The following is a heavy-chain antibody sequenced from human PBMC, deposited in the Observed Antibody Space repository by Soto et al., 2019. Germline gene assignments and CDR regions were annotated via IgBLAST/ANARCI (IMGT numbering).Heavy chain of an antibody. Sequence: GGSLRLSCAASGFTFSSYAMHWVRQAPGKGLEWVAVISYDGSNKYYADSVKGRFTISRDNSKNTLYLQMNSLRAEDTAVYYCASPGGRLRRLDYWGQGT. CDR2: ISYDGSNK. J-gene: IGHJ4*02. D-gene: IGHD4-17*01. CDR3: ASPGGRLRRLDY. CDR1: GFTFSSYA. V-gene: IGHV3-30-3*01.